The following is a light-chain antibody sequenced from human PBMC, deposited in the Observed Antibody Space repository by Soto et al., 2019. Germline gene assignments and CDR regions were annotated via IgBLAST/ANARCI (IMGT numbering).Light chain of an antibody. V-gene: IGLV2-8*01. Sequence: QSALTQSPSASGSPGQAVTISCTGTSSDVGNYKYVCWYQQHPGKAPKLMIYEVSKRPSGVSDRFSGSKSGNTASLTVSGLQAADEADYYCSSYAGSNNWVFGGGTKLTVL. CDR3: SSYAGSNNWV. J-gene: IGLJ3*02. CDR2: EVS. CDR1: SSDVGNYKY.